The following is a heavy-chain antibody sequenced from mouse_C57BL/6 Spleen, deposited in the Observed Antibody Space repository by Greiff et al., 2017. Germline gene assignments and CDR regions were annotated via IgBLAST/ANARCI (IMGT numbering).Heavy chain of an antibody. V-gene: IGHV1-7*01. Sequence: VKLQQSGAELAKPGASVKLSCKASGYTFTSYWMHWVKQRPGQGLEWIGYINPSSGYTKYNQKFKDKATLTAYKSSSTAYMQLSSLTYEDSAVYYCARGVYYGSSYLWGQGTTLTVSS. J-gene: IGHJ2*01. CDR1: GYTFTSYW. CDR3: ARGVYYGSSYL. D-gene: IGHD1-1*01. CDR2: INPSSGYT.